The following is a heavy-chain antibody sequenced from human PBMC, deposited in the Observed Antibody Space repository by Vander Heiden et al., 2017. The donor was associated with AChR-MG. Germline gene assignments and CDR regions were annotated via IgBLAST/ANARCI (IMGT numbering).Heavy chain of an antibody. D-gene: IGHD2-2*01. J-gene: IGHJ4*02. V-gene: IGHV3-30*18. CDR1: GFTFSSYG. CDR2: ISYDGSNK. CDR3: AKRYCSSTSCPDY. Sequence: QVQLVESGGGVVQPGRSLRLSCAACGFTFSSYGRHWVRQAPGKGLEWVAVISYDGSNKYYADSVKGRFTISRDNSKNTLYLQMNSLRAEDTAVYYCAKRYCSSTSCPDYWGQGTLVTVSS.